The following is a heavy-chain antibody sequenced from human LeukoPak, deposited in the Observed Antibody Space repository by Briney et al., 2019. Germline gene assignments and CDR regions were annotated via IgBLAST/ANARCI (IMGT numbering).Heavy chain of an antibody. CDR1: GGSISSGSYY. Sequence: PSETLSLTCTVSGGSISSGSYYWSWIRQPAGKGLEWIGRIYTSGSTNYNPSLKSRVTISVDTSKNQFSLKLSSVTAADTAVYYCARVKAVAGTGFDYWGQGTLVTVSS. V-gene: IGHV4-61*02. J-gene: IGHJ4*02. D-gene: IGHD6-19*01. CDR2: IYTSGST. CDR3: ARVKAVAGTGFDY.